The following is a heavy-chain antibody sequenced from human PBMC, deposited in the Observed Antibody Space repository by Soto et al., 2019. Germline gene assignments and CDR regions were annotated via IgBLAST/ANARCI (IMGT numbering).Heavy chain of an antibody. V-gene: IGHV3-23*01. CDR2: ISGSGGST. J-gene: IGHJ4*02. CDR1: GFTFSSYA. CDR3: AKDRYTYYYDSSGYYPGPYFDY. Sequence: GSLRLSCAASGFTFSSYAMSWVRQAPGKGLEWVSAISGSGGSTYYADSVQGRFTISRDNSKNTLYLQMNSLRAEDTAVYYCAKDRYTYYYDSSGYYPGPYFDYWGQGTLVTVSS. D-gene: IGHD3-22*01.